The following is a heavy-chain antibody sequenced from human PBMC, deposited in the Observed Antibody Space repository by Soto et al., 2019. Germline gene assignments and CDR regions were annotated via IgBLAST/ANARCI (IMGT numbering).Heavy chain of an antibody. D-gene: IGHD7-27*01. CDR3: ARANWYSEY. Sequence: QVHLQASRPGLVKPSETLSLTCTVSGGSINNHYWSWIRQPPEKGLEWIGSIYYTGSTNYNPSLKSRATMSVDTSNNQFHLNLTSLPAADTAIYYCARANWYSEYWGQGTLVTVSS. J-gene: IGHJ4*02. CDR2: IYYTGST. CDR1: GGSINNHY. V-gene: IGHV4-59*11.